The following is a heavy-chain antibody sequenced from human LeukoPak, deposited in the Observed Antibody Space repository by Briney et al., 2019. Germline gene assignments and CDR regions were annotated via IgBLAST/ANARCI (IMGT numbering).Heavy chain of an antibody. V-gene: IGHV3-23*01. CDR3: AKDHRRGRYDILTGYQYYFDY. CDR2: ISGSGGST. J-gene: IGHJ4*02. D-gene: IGHD3-9*01. CDR1: GFTFNSYN. Sequence: GGSLRLSCAASGFTFNSYNMYWVRQAPGKGLEWVSAISGSGGSTYYADSVKGRFTISRDNSKNTLYLQMNSLRAEDTAVYYCAKDHRRGRYDILTGYQYYFDYWGQGTLVTVSS.